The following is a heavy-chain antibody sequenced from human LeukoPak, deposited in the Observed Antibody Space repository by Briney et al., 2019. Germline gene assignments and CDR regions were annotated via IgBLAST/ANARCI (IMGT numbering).Heavy chain of an antibody. J-gene: IGHJ4*02. CDR3: ARGYMGYNTKYYLDY. Sequence: ASVKVSCKASGGTFSSYAISWVRQAPGQGLEWMGIINPSGGSTSYAQKFQGRVTMTRDTSTSTVYMELSSLRSEDTAVYYCARGYMGYNTKYYLDYWGQGTLVTVSS. CDR2: INPSGGST. V-gene: IGHV1-46*01. CDR1: GGTFSSYA. D-gene: IGHD5-24*01.